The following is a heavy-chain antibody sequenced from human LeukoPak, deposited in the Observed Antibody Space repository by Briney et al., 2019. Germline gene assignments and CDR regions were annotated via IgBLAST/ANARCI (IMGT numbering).Heavy chain of an antibody. CDR1: GYTFTYYY. J-gene: IGHJ4*02. V-gene: IGHV1-46*01. D-gene: IGHD6-19*01. CDR2: INPSGGST. Sequence: ASVKVSCKASGYTFTYYYIYWVRQAPGQGLEWMGLINPSGGSTRYAQNFQGRVTMTRDTSMSTVSMELSSLRSEDTAMYYCARGPYSSGWYGLDYWGQGTLVTVSS. CDR3: ARGPYSSGWYGLDY.